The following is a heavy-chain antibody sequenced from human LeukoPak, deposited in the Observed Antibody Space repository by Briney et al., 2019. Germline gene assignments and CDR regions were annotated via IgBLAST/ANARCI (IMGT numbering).Heavy chain of an antibody. CDR2: IRYDGSKK. CDR1: GFSFRSYA. Sequence: GGSLRLSCAASGFSFRSYAMHWARQGPGKGLEWVAFIRYDGSKKYYADSVKGRFTISRDNSKNTLYLQMNSLRAEDTAVYYCAKGGVPYYDILTGYYIRDYYYYMDVWGKGTTVTVSS. V-gene: IGHV3-30*02. J-gene: IGHJ6*03. CDR3: AKGGVPYYDILTGYYIRDYYYYMDV. D-gene: IGHD3-9*01.